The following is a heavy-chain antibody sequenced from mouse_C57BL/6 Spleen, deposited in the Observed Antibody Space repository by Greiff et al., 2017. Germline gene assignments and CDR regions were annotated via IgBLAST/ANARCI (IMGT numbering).Heavy chain of an antibody. CDR1: GYTFTSYW. CDR2: IYPSDSET. J-gene: IGHJ4*01. CDR3: ARSRRNAMDY. V-gene: IGHV1-61*01. Sequence: QVQLQQPGAELVRPGSSVKLSCKASGYTFTSYWMDWVKQRPGQGLEWIGNIYPSDSETHYNQKFKDKATLTVDKSSSTAYMQLSSLTSEDSAVYYCARSRRNAMDYWGQGTSVTVSS.